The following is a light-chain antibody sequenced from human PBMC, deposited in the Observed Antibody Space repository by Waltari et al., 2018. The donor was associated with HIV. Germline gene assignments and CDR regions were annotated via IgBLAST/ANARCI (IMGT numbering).Light chain of an antibody. CDR2: YDD. J-gene: IGLJ1*01. CDR3: AAWDDYLNGYV. Sequence: QSVLTQPPSVSEAPRPGVTISRSARSSNIGNNAVTSYQQFPGKPPKLLIYYDDLLSSGVSDRFSGSKSGTSASLAIRGLQSEDEAEYYCAAWDDYLNGYVFGSGTKVTVL. V-gene: IGLV1-36*01. CDR1: SSNIGNNA.